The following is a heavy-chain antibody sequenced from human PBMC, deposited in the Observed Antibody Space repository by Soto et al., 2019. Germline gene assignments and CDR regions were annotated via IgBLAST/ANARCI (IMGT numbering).Heavy chain of an antibody. Sequence: PSETLSLTCTVDSISTYYWNWIRQSPGKGLEWIGYIYYMGRTNYNPSLRSRVTMSIDTSRNQFSLKLSSVTAADAAVYYCARRYGSAFDIWGQGTMVTVSS. CDR1: DSISTYY. CDR3: ARRYGSAFDI. V-gene: IGHV4-59*08. J-gene: IGHJ3*02. D-gene: IGHD1-26*01. CDR2: IYYMGRT.